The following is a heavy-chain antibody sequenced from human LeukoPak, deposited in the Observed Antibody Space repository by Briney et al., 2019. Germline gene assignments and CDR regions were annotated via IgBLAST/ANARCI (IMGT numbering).Heavy chain of an antibody. Sequence: GGSLRLSCAASGFTFSHYSIDWVCQAPGKGLERVASITSSSSHIYYADSVKGRFTISRDNAKNALYLQMNSLRAEDTAIYYCARVMMGATVTTFHYYCMDVWGVGTTVTVSS. CDR3: ARVMMGATVTTFHYYCMDV. D-gene: IGHD4-11*01. CDR1: GFTFSHYS. CDR2: ITSSSSHI. J-gene: IGHJ6*03. V-gene: IGHV3-21*01.